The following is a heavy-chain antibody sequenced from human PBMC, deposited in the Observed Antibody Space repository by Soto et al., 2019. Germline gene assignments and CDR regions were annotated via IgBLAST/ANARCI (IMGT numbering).Heavy chain of an antibody. J-gene: IGHJ5*02. Sequence: SETLSLTCAVSGGSITSGNSYSWSWIRQPPGKGLEWIGSISHTGSTSYNPSLKSRLTMSVDKSKNQFSLRLSSVTAADMAVYYCARAVAPYFGTWFDPWGQGILVTVSS. CDR3: ARAVAPYFGTWFDP. CDR1: GGSITSGNSYS. D-gene: IGHD3-10*01. V-gene: IGHV4-30-2*01. CDR2: ISHTGST.